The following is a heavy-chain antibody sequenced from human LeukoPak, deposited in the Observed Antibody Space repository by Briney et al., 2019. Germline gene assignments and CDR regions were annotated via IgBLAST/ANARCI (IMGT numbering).Heavy chain of an antibody. J-gene: IGHJ4*02. CDR3: ARVGSSGYYLSY. Sequence: PSETLSLTCTVSGGSISSYYWSWIRQPPGKGLEWIGYIYHSGSTNYNPSLKSRVTISVDTSKNQFSLKLSSVTAADAAVYYCARVGSSGYYLSYWGQGTLVTVSS. CDR2: IYHSGST. CDR1: GGSISSYY. V-gene: IGHV4-59*01. D-gene: IGHD3-22*01.